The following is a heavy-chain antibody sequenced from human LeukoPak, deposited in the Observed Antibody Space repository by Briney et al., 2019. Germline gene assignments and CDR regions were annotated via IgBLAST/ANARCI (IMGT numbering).Heavy chain of an antibody. CDR3: ARLRGGYDPDY. CDR2: IYSGGST. D-gene: IGHD5-12*01. Sequence: GGSLRLSCAASGFTVSSNYMSWVRQAPGKGLEWVSVIYSGGSTYYADSVKGRFTISRDNSKNTLYLQTNSLRAEDTAVYYCARLRGGYDPDYWGQGTLVTVSS. CDR1: GFTVSSNY. J-gene: IGHJ4*02. V-gene: IGHV3-53*01.